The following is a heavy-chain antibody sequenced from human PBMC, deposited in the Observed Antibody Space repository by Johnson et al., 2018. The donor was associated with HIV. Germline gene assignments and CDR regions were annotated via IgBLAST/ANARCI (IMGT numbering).Heavy chain of an antibody. CDR2: IYSGGST. Sequence: EVQLVESGGGLVQPGGSLRLSCAASGFTVSSNYMSWVRQAPGKGLEWVSVIYSGGSTYYADSVKGRFTISRDNSKNTLFLQMNSLRAEDTAVYYCAKDQASVGTGEYAFDIWGQGTVVTVSS. D-gene: IGHD7-27*01. CDR3: AKDQASVGTGEYAFDI. V-gene: IGHV3-66*01. J-gene: IGHJ3*02. CDR1: GFTVSSNY.